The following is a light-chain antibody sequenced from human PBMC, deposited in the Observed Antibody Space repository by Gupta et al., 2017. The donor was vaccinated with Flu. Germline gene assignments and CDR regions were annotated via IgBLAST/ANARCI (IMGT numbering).Light chain of an antibody. CDR2: GVS. V-gene: IGKV3-20*01. Sequence: EIVLTQSPGTLSLSPGERATLSCRASQSVSSSYLAWYQQKPGQAPRLLIYGVSSRATGVPDRFSGSGSGTDFTLTISRLEPEDFAVYYCQQYGASPAYSFGQGTKLDIK. CDR1: QSVSSSY. CDR3: QQYGASPAYS. J-gene: IGKJ2*01.